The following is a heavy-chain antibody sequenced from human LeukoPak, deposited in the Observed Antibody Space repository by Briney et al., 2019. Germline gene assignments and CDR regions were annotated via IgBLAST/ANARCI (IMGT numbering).Heavy chain of an antibody. CDR1: GGSISSYY. CDR3: ARGSYYDILTGYARDAFDI. D-gene: IGHD3-9*01. J-gene: IGHJ3*02. CDR2: IYTSGST. V-gene: IGHV4-4*07. Sequence: SETLSLTCTVSGGSISSYYWSWIRQPAGKGLEWIGRIYTSGSTNYNPSLKSRVTMSVDTSKNQFSLKLSSVTAADTAVYYCARGSYYDILTGYARDAFDIWGQGTMVTVSS.